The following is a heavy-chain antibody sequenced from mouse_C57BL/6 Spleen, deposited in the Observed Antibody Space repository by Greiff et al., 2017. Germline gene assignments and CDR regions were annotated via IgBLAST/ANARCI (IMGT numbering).Heavy chain of an antibody. V-gene: IGHV14-3*01. Sequence: VQLQQSVAELVRPGASVKLSCTASGFNIKNTYMHWVKQRPEQGLEWIGRIDPANGNNKYAPKFQGKATITADTSSNTSYLQLSSLTSEYTAIYYCARGGYGSRRMFDYWGQGTTLTVSS. J-gene: IGHJ2*01. CDR1: GFNIKNTY. D-gene: IGHD1-1*01. CDR3: ARGGYGSRRMFDY. CDR2: IDPANGNN.